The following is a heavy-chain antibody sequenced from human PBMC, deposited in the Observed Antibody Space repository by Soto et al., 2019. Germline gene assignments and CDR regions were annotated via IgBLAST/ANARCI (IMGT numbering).Heavy chain of an antibody. J-gene: IGHJ5*02. CDR1: GFTFSSYG. V-gene: IGHV3-33*01. Sequence: GGSLRLSCAASGFTFSSYGMHWVRQAPGKGLEWVAVIWYDGINIYYADSVKGRFTISRDNSKNTLYLQMNSLRAEDTAVYYCARDRVYYGSGSYSFWFDPWGQGTLVTVSS. CDR3: ARDRVYYGSGSYSFWFDP. D-gene: IGHD3-10*01. CDR2: IWYDGINI.